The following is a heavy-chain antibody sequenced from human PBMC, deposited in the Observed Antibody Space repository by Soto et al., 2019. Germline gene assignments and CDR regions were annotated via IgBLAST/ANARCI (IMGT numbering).Heavy chain of an antibody. Sequence: QVQLVQSGGEVKKPGASVKVSCKASGYNYNNYGVTWLRQAPGQGLEWMGWISAFNHKANYAPNIQDRVTMTRDTSTNTAQMELRSLRPDVTAVYYCARQHNDLWTDSPDFDYWGQGTLVTVSA. CDR1: GYNYNNYG. D-gene: IGHD3-9*01. V-gene: IGHV1-18*04. CDR2: ISAFNHKA. CDR3: ARQHNDLWTDSPDFDY. J-gene: IGHJ4*02.